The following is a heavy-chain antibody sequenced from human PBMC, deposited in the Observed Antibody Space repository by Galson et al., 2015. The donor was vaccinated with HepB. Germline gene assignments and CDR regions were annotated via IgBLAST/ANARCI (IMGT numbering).Heavy chain of an antibody. CDR3: ARGQEGASPFDY. D-gene: IGHD1-26*01. CDR1: GYTFTSYA. Sequence: QSGAEVKKPGGSLKISCKASGYTFTSYAMHWVRQAPGQRLEWMGWINAGNGNTKYSQKFQGRVTITRDTSASTTYMELSSLRSEDTAVYYCARGQEGASPFDYWGQGTLVTVSS. CDR2: INAGNGNT. V-gene: IGHV1-3*01. J-gene: IGHJ4*02.